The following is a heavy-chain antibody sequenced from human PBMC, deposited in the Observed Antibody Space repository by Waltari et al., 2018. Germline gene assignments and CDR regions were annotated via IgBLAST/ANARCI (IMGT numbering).Heavy chain of an antibody. Sequence: QVQLVQSGAEVKKPGASVKVSCKVSGYTLTELSIPWVRQAPGKGLEWMGGFDPEDGETIYAQKFQGRVTMTEDTSTDTAYMELSSLRSEDTAVYYCATDNPGNYYDSSGYSIWGQGTLVTVSS. CDR3: ATDNPGNYYDSSGYSI. CDR2: FDPEDGET. J-gene: IGHJ4*02. CDR1: GYTLTELS. V-gene: IGHV1-24*01. D-gene: IGHD3-22*01.